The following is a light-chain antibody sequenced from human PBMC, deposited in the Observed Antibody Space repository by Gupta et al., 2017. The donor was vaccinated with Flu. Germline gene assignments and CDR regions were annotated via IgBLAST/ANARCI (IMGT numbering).Light chain of an antibody. Sequence: VVMTQVPLFLPFLLRQPASISCRASQRLVHSDGNTYWHWFQQRPGQSPRRLIYKISNRDSGVADRFSGSGSGTEFTLKISRVEAEDVGIYYCMHDVRWPWTFGQGTKVEIK. V-gene: IGKV2-30*02. CDR3: MHDVRWPWT. CDR1: QRLVHSDGNTY. J-gene: IGKJ1*01. CDR2: KIS.